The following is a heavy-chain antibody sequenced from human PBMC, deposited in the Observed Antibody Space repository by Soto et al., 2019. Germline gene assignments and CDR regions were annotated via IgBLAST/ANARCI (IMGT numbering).Heavy chain of an antibody. CDR1: KFTFNNYA. V-gene: IGHV3-23*01. J-gene: IGHJ3*02. CDR3: ASFRYYYDSSGLDAFDI. Sequence: PGGSLRLSCAASKFTFNNYAMSWVRQAPGKGLEWVSVISGSGDTTYYADSVKGRFTISRDNSKNTLYLQMTSLRSDDTAVYYCASFRYYYDSSGLDAFDIWGQGTMVTVSS. CDR2: ISGSGDTT. D-gene: IGHD3-22*01.